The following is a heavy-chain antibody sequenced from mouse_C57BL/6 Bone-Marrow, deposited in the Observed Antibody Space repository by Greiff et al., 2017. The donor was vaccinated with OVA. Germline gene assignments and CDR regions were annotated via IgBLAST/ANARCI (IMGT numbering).Heavy chain of an antibody. V-gene: IGHV3-6*01. CDR3: AREGDGYYGAY. CDR1: GYSITSGYY. CDR2: ISYDGSN. D-gene: IGHD2-3*01. Sequence: DVQLQESGPGLVKPSQSLSLTCSVTGYSITSGYYWNWIRQFPGNKLEWMGYISYDGSNNYNPSLKNRISITRDTSKNQFFLKLNSVTTEDTATYYCAREGDGYYGAYWGQGTLVTVSA. J-gene: IGHJ3*01.